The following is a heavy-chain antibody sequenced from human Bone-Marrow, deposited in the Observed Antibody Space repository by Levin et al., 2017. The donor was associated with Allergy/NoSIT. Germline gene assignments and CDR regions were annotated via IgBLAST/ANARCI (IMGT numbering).Heavy chain of an antibody. D-gene: IGHD6-19*01. CDR2: IKEDGSQK. CDR1: GFTFSNCW. Sequence: SCAASGFTFSNCWMSWVRQAPGKGLEWVANIKEDGSQKYYVDSVKGRFTISRDNANNSLYLQMNYLGAGDTAVYYCARDTTLAGEAWGQGTLVTVSS. CDR3: ARDTTLAGEA. J-gene: IGHJ5*02. V-gene: IGHV3-7*03.